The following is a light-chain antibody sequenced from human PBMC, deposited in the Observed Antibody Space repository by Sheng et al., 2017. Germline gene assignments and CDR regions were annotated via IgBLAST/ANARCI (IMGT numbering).Light chain of an antibody. J-gene: IGLJ3*02. CDR1: IGHISYA. CDR3: QTWGTGIGV. Sequence: QLVLTQSPSASASLGASVRLTCTLSIGHISYAISWHQQQPEKGPRFLMKLNSDGSHTKGDGIPDRFSGSSSGAEYYLTISNLQSKDEADYYCQTWGTGIGVFGGGTKLTV. V-gene: IGLV4-69*01. CDR2: LNSDGSH.